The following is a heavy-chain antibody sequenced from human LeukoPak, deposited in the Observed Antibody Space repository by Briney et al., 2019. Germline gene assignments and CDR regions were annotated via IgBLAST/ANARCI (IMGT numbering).Heavy chain of an antibody. J-gene: IGHJ4*02. CDR3: ARAARAGYYFDY. Sequence: ASVKVSCKASGGTFSSYAISWVRQAPGQGLEWMGRIIPILGIANDAQKFQGRVTITADKSTSTAYMELSSLRSEDTAVYYCARAARAGYYFDYWGQGTLVTVSS. CDR1: GGTFSSYA. V-gene: IGHV1-69*04. CDR2: IIPILGIA.